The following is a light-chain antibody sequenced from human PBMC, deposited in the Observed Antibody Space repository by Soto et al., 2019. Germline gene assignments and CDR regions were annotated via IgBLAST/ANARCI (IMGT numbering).Light chain of an antibody. CDR2: GAS. V-gene: IGKV3-20*01. J-gene: IGKJ1*01. Sequence: EIMLTQSPGTLSLSPGERATLSFGASQSVSSTYLAWYQQRPGQAPRLLIYGASSRATGIPDRFSGSGSGTDFTLTISRLEPEDFAVYYCHQYSSSTKTFGQGTNVDNK. CDR1: QSVSSTY. CDR3: HQYSSSTKT.